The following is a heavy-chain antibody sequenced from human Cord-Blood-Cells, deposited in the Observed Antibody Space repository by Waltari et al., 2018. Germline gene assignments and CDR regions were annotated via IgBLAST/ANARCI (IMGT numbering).Heavy chain of an antibody. J-gene: IGHJ4*02. D-gene: IGHD7-27*01. Sequence: EVQLVQSGAEVKKPGESLKISCKGSGYSFTSYWIGWVRQMPGKGREWMGSVYPGGSDNRYSPSFHGQVTISADKSISTAYLQWSSLKASDTAMYYCARLTGRGVQYYFDYWGQGTLVTVSS. CDR1: GYSFTSYW. V-gene: IGHV5-51*01. CDR3: ARLTGRGVQYYFDY. CDR2: VYPGGSDN.